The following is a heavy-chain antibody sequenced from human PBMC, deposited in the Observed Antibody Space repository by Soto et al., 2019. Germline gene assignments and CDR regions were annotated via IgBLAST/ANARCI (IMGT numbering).Heavy chain of an antibody. D-gene: IGHD3-22*01. CDR1: GGTFSSYT. V-gene: IGHV1-69*08. CDR2: IIPILGIA. CDR3: ARDQPQYYYDSSGYYYFDY. J-gene: IGHJ4*02. Sequence: QVQLVQSGAEVKKPGSSVRVSCKASGGTFSSYTISWVRQAPGQGLEWMGRIIPILGIANYAQKFQGRVTITADKSTSRAYMELSSLRSEDTAVHYCARDQPQYYYDSSGYYYFDYWGQGTLVTVSS.